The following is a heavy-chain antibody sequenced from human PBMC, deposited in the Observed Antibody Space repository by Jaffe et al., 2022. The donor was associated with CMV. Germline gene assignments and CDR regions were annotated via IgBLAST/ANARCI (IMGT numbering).Heavy chain of an antibody. J-gene: IGHJ4*02. V-gene: IGHV4-39*01. CDR3: ARLVFLYGSGSPERYFDY. CDR1: GGSISSSSYY. Sequence: QLQLQESGPGLVKPSETLSLTCTVSGGSISSSSYYWGWIRQPPGKGLEWIGSIYYSGSTYYNPSLKSRVTISVDTSKNQFSLKLSSVTAADTAVYYCARLVFLYGSGSPERYFDYWGQGTLVTVSS. CDR2: IYYSGST. D-gene: IGHD3-10*01.